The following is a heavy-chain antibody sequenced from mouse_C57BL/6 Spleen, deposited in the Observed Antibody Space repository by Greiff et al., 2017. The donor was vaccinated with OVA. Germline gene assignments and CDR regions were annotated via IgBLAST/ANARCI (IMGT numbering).Heavy chain of an antibody. CDR2: IDPSDSYT. CDR1: GYTFTSYW. V-gene: IGHV1-69*01. D-gene: IGHD1-1*01. CDR3: AREKLLLSGFAY. Sequence: QVQLQQPGAELVMPGASVKLSCKASGYTFTSYWMHWVKQRPGQGLEWIGEIDPSDSYTNYNQKFKGKSTLTVDKSSSTAYMQLSSLTSEDSAVYYCAREKLLLSGFAYWGQETLVTVSA. J-gene: IGHJ3*01.